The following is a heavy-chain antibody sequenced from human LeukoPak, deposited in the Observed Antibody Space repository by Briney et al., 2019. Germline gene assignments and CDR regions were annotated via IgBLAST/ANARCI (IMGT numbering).Heavy chain of an antibody. CDR1: GYTFTSYG. V-gene: IGHV1-69*13. Sequence: SVKVSCKASGYTFTSYGISWVRQAPGQGLEWMGGIIPIFGTANYAQKFQGRVTITADESTSTAYMELSSLRSEDTAVYYCARVEDTNFDYWGQGTLVTVSS. CDR3: ARVEDTNFDY. CDR2: IIPIFGTA. J-gene: IGHJ4*02.